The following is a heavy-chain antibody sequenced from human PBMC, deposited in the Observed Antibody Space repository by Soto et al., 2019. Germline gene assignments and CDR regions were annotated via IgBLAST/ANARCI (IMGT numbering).Heavy chain of an antibody. V-gene: IGHV1-8*01. J-gene: IGHJ6*03. CDR3: ARQRGNYCSSTSCLTFALHLYYYYYKDV. CDR1: GYTFTRYD. CDR2: MNPNSGNT. Sequence: ASVKVSCKASGYTFTRYDINWVRQATRQGLEWMGWMNPNSGNTGYAQKFQGRVTMTRNTSISTAYMELSSLRSEDTAVYYCARQRGNYCSSTSCLTFALHLYYYYYKDVWGKGTTVTVSS. D-gene: IGHD2-2*01.